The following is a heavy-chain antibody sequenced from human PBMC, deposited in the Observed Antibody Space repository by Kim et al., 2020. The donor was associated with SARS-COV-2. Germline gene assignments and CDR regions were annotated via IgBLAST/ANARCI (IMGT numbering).Heavy chain of an antibody. J-gene: IGHJ4*02. D-gene: IGHD3-3*01. CDR1: GFTFSSYW. CDR3: ARDTIVGVVIATYYFDY. CDR2: IKEGGSEK. Sequence: GGSLRLSCAASGFTFSSYWMSWVRQAPGKGLEWVANIKEGGSEKYYVDSVKGRFTISRDNAKNSLYLQMNSLRAEDTAVYYCARDTIVGVVIATYYFDYWGQGTLVTVSS. V-gene: IGHV3-7*03.